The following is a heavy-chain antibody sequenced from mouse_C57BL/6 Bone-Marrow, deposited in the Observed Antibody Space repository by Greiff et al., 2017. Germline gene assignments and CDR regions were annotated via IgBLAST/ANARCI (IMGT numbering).Heavy chain of an antibody. V-gene: IGHV1-39*01. CDR1: GYSFPASI. CDR3: ARNDYGSSLDC. CDR2: INPNCGST. Sequence: VQLQQSGPELVKPGASVKISCKASGYSFPASIMTWVKQSHGKGLEWIGEINPNCGSTSYNKKFKGKATLTVDQSSSTASMPLNSLTSEDSAVYYCARNDYGSSLDCWGQGTTLTVSS. J-gene: IGHJ2*01. D-gene: IGHD1-1*01.